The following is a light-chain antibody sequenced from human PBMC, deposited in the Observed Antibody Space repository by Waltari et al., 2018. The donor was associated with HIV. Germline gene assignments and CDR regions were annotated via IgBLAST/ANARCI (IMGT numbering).Light chain of an antibody. CDR3: SSYTSSSTLGV. CDR2: DVS. J-gene: IGLJ2*01. Sequence: QSPLTQPASVPGSPGQSITISCTGPTSDVRGLNYLSCYQQHPGKAPKLMIYDVSNRPSGVSNRFSGSKSGNTASLTISGLQAEDEADYYCSSYTSSSTLGVFGGGTKLTVL. CDR1: TSDVRGLNY. V-gene: IGLV2-14*03.